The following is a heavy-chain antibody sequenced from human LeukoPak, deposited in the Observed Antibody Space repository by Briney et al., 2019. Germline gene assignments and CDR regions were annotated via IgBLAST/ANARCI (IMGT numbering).Heavy chain of an antibody. Sequence: GGSLRLSCAASGFTVSSNYMTWVRQAPGKGLDWVSVIYSGGNTYYADSVKGRFTISRDNSKNTLYLQMNSLRAEDTAVYYCAKGIRSAGFDYWGQGTLDSVSS. D-gene: IGHD4-17*01. J-gene: IGHJ4*02. CDR1: GFTVSSNY. CDR3: AKGIRSAGFDY. V-gene: IGHV3-66*01. CDR2: IYSGGNT.